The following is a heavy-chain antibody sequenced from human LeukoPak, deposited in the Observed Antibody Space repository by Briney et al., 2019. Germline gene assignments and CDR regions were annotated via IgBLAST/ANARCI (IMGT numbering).Heavy chain of an antibody. CDR1: GYTFTGYY. CDR2: INPNSGGT. J-gene: IGHJ3*02. D-gene: IGHD6-13*01. Sequence: ASVKVSCKASGYTFTGYYMHWVRQAPGQGLEWMGWINPNSGGTNYAQKFQGRVTMTRDTSISTAYMELSRLRSDDTAVYYCAREGGAAAGTDGAFDIWGQGTMVTVSS. V-gene: IGHV1-2*02. CDR3: AREGGAAAGTDGAFDI.